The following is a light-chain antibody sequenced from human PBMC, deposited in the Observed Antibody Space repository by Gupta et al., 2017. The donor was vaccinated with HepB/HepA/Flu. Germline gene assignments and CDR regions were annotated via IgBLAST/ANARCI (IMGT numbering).Light chain of an antibody. V-gene: IGLV3-21*03. J-gene: IGLJ2*01. Sequence: SYVLTQPPSVSVAPGKTATMTRGGNDIGMKSAHWYQQKAGQAPVLVVYDNDDRPSGIPGRFSGSNSGNTATLTISRVEAGDEADYYCQVWDSSSDRVVFGGGTKLTVL. CDR2: DND. CDR3: QVWDSSSDRVV. CDR1: DIGMKS.